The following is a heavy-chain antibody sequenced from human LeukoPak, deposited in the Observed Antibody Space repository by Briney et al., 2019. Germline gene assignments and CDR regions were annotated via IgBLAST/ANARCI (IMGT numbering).Heavy chain of an antibody. V-gene: IGHV3-21*01. Sequence: PGGSLRLSCAASGFTFSSYSMNWVRQAPGKGLEWVSSISSSSSYIYYADSVKGRFTISRDNAKNSLYLQMNSLRAEDTAVYYCARDEELGDSSGYYLSYWGQGTLVTVSS. CDR2: ISSSSSYI. CDR3: ARDEELGDSSGYYLSY. J-gene: IGHJ4*02. D-gene: IGHD3-22*01. CDR1: GFTFSSYS.